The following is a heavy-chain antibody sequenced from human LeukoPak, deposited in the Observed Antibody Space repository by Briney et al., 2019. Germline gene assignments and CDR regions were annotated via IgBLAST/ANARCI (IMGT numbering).Heavy chain of an antibody. CDR1: GFTFSSYG. CDR2: IRYDGSNK. V-gene: IGHV3-30*02. CDR3: ARLRKTTVDY. J-gene: IGHJ4*02. D-gene: IGHD1-1*01. Sequence: GGSLRLSCAASGFTFSSYGMHWVRQAPGKGLEWVAFIRYDGSNKYYADSVKGRFTISRDNSKNTLYLQMNSLRAEDTAVYYCARLRKTTVDYWGQGTLVTVSS.